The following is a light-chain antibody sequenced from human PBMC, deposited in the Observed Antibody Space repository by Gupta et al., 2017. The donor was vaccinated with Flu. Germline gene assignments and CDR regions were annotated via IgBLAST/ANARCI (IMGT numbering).Light chain of an antibody. V-gene: IGKV2-28*01. CDR2: LGS. CDR3: MQALQTPIA. Sequence: ISCRSSQSLLRSDGDNYVDWILQRPGQSPQVLIYLGSNRASGVPDRFSGSGSGTDFTLKISKVEAEDVGVYYCMQALQTPIALGQGTRLEIK. J-gene: IGKJ5*01. CDR1: QSLLRSDGDNY.